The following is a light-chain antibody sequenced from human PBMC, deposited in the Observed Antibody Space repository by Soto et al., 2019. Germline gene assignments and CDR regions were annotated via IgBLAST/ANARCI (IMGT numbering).Light chain of an antibody. J-gene: IGKJ5*01. Sequence: DIQLTQSPSFLSASVGDRVTITCRASQGINSYFAWYQQKPGKAPKLLIFAASTLQSGVPSRFSGSGSGTEFTLTISSLQPEDFATYYCQQLNSYPHTFGQGTRLEIK. CDR2: AAS. CDR3: QQLNSYPHT. CDR1: QGINSY. V-gene: IGKV1-9*01.